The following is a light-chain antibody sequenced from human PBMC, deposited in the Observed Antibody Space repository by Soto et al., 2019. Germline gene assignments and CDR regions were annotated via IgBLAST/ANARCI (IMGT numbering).Light chain of an antibody. CDR2: NNN. CDR1: SSNIGSNT. V-gene: IGLV1-44*01. CDR3: AAWDDSMNGQV. J-gene: IGLJ3*02. Sequence: QSVLTQPPSASGTPGQRVTISCSGSSSNIGSNTVNWYQQLPGTAPKLLIYNNNQRPSGVPDRFSGSKYGTSASLAIGGLQSDDEADYYCAAWDDSMNGQVFGGGTKVTVL.